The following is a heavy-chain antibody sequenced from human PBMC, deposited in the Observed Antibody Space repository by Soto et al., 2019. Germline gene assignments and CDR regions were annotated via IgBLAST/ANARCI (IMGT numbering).Heavy chain of an antibody. CDR3: ARDPAIYSGKFDYGLDV. V-gene: IGHV3-48*03. Sequence: PGGSLRLSCAASGFTFSNYEMNWVRHAPGKGLEWVSYIGTRGRTIYYADSVKGRFTISRDNAKNSLYLQMNSLRAEDTAVYYCARDPAIYSGKFDYGLDVWGQGTTVTVSS. CDR1: GFTFSNYE. D-gene: IGHD4-4*01. CDR2: IGTRGRTI. J-gene: IGHJ6*02.